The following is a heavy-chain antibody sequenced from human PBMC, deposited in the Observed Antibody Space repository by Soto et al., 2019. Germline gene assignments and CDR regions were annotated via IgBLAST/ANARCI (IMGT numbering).Heavy chain of an antibody. J-gene: IGHJ5*02. CDR1: GFSVSSNY. CDR3: ARHRHPRGTVGATSPLDP. D-gene: IGHD1-26*01. V-gene: IGHV3-53*01. Sequence: GGSLRLSCAISGFSVSSNYLSWVRQAPGKGLEWVSVHYSGGSTYYADSVQGRFTISRDKSDNTLYLQMRRVRAEDTAVYFCARHRHPRGTVGATSPLDPWGQGTQVTVSS. CDR2: HYSGGST.